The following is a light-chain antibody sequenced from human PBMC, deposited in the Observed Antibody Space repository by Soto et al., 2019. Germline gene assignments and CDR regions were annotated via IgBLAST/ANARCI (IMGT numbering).Light chain of an antibody. CDR2: SNN. CDR1: SSNIGSNT. V-gene: IGLV1-44*01. CDR3: SAWDDSLNGAV. Sequence: QAVVTQPPSASGTPGQRVTISCSGSSSNIGSNTVNWYQQLPGTAPKLLIYSNNQRPSGVPDRFSGSKSGTSASLAISGLQSEDEADHYCSAWDDSLNGAVFGGGTQLTVL. J-gene: IGLJ7*01.